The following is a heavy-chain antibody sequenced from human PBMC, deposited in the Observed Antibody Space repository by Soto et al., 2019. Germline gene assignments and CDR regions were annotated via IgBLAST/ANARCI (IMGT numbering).Heavy chain of an antibody. Sequence: SETLSLTCAVYGGSFSGCYCSWIRQPPGKGLEWIGEINHSGSTNYNPSLKSRVTISVGTSKNQFSLKLSSVTAADTAVYYCARGAHYYDSSGYYWGYYYYYGMDVWGQGTTVTVSS. J-gene: IGHJ6*02. CDR3: ARGAHYYDSSGYYWGYYYYYGMDV. CDR2: INHSGST. CDR1: GGSFSGCY. V-gene: IGHV4-34*01. D-gene: IGHD3-22*01.